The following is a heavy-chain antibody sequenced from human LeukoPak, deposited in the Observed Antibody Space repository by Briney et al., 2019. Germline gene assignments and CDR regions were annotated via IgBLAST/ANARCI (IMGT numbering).Heavy chain of an antibody. CDR3: AKDLNWDIVATSSLDY. CDR1: GFTFDDYA. Sequence: GGSLRLSCAASGFTFDDYAMHWVRQAPGKGLEWVSGISWNSGSIGYADSVKGRFTISRDNAKNSLYLQMNSLRAEDTALYYCAKDLNWDIVATSSLDYWGQGTLVTVSS. J-gene: IGHJ4*02. D-gene: IGHD5-12*01. CDR2: ISWNSGSI. V-gene: IGHV3-9*01.